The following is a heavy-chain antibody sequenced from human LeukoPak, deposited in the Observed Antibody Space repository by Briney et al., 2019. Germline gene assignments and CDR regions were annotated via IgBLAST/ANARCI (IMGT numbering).Heavy chain of an antibody. Sequence: GGSLRLSCAASGFTFSNYSMHWVRQAPGKGLEYVSAITTDGGITYYANSVKGRFTISRDNSKSTLYLQMGRLRAEDMAVYYCARDLWVGATAFYIWGQGTMVTVSS. D-gene: IGHD1-26*01. J-gene: IGHJ3*02. CDR3: ARDLWVGATAFYI. V-gene: IGHV3-64*01. CDR2: ITTDGGIT. CDR1: GFTFSNYS.